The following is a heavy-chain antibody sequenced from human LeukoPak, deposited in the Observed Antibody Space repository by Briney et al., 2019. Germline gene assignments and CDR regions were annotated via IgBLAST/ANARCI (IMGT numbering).Heavy chain of an antibody. CDR2: INAGNGNT. CDR1: GYTFTTYA. Sequence: ASVKVSCKASGYTFTTYAMHWVRQAPGQRLEWMGWINAGNGNTKYSQKFQGRVTITRDTSASSAYMELNSLTSEDTAVYYCARDGSYFSSGWFDPWGQGTLVTVSS. J-gene: IGHJ5*02. D-gene: IGHD1-26*01. V-gene: IGHV1-3*01. CDR3: ARDGSYFSSGWFDP.